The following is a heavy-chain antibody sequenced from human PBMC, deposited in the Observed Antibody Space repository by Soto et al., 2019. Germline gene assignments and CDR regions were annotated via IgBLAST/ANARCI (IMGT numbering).Heavy chain of an antibody. CDR2: IFPLLGVT. J-gene: IGHJ3*01. CDR1: RGTFSSYT. Sequence: QVQLVQSGAEVKKPGSSVKVSCKVSRGTFSSYTISWVRQAPGQGLEWMGRIFPLLGVTNFAQKFQGRLTITADKSTSTVYMELSSLRSDGTAVFHCAREGERVVVVPAAMRDDAFDVWGQGTMVTVSS. D-gene: IGHD2-2*01. V-gene: IGHV1-69*08. CDR3: AREGERVVVVPAAMRDDAFDV.